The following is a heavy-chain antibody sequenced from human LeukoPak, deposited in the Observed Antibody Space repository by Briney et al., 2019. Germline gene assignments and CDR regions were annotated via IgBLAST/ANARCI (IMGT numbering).Heavy chain of an antibody. D-gene: IGHD1-14*01. J-gene: IGHJ3*02. CDR3: ARGDPTVFNAFDI. V-gene: IGHV4-34*01. Sequence: KPSETLSLTCTVSGGSISSYYWSWIRQPPGKGLEWIGEINHSGSTNYNPSLKSRVTISVDTSKNQFSLKLSSVTAADTAMYYCARGDPTVFNAFDIWGQGTMVTVSS. CDR1: GGSISSYY. CDR2: INHSGST.